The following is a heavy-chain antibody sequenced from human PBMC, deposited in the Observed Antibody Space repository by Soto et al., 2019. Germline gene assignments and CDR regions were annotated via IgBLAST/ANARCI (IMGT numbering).Heavy chain of an antibody. Sequence: QITLKESGPTLVKPTQTLTLTCTFSGFSLSTSGAGVGWIRQPPGKALEWLAHIYWNDDKRYSPSLKSRRTSTKDTSKNQLVITMANMDPVDTATYCCAHRQHMFVYYDSSGYWFDPWGQGTLVTVSS. CDR3: AHRQHMFVYYDSSGYWFDP. CDR1: GFSLSTSGAG. D-gene: IGHD3-22*01. V-gene: IGHV2-5*01. CDR2: IYWNDDK. J-gene: IGHJ5*02.